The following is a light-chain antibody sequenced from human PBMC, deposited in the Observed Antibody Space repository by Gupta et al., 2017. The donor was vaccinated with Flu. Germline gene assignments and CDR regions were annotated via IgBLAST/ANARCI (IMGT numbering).Light chain of an antibody. V-gene: IGLV2-8*01. Sequence: SDVGGLDYVSWYQQHPGKAPKLLLFEVNKRPSGGPDRFSGSKSGNTASLTVSGLQAEDEADYYCSSFTGSNNCVIFGGGTKLTVL. CDR3: SSFTGSNNCVI. CDR1: SDVGGLDY. CDR2: EVN. J-gene: IGLJ2*01.